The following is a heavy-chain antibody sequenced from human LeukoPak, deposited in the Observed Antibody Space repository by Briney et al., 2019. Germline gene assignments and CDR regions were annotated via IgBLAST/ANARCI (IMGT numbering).Heavy chain of an antibody. CDR3: ARVPSSRAPFDY. CDR1: GYSINNNYY. V-gene: IGHV4-38-2*02. Sequence: PSETLSLTCTVSGYSINNNYYWGWIRQPPGKGLEWIGIIYHSGSTYYNPSLKSRVAISVDTSKNQFSLKLSSVTAADTAVYYCARVPSSRAPFDYWGQGTLVTVSS. J-gene: IGHJ4*02. D-gene: IGHD2-2*01. CDR2: IYHSGST.